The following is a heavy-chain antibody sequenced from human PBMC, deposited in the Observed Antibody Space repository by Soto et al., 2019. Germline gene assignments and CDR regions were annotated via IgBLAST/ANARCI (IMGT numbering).Heavy chain of an antibody. J-gene: IGHJ4*02. CDR3: ARSGDSAVSYVDIDY. CDR2: IIPIFGTA. V-gene: IGHV1-69*13. Sequence: SVKVSCKASGGTFSSYAISWLRQAPGQGLEWMGGIIPIFGTANYAQKFQGRVTITADESTSTAYMELSSLRSEDTAVYYCARSGDSAVSYVDIDYWGQGTLVTVSS. CDR1: GGTFSSYA. D-gene: IGHD2-15*01.